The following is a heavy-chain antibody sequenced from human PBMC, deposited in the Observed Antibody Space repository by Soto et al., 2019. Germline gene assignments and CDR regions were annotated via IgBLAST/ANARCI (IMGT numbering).Heavy chain of an antibody. CDR2: IYYSGST. J-gene: IGHJ5*02. CDR1: GGSFSGYY. Sequence: SETLSLTCAVYGGSFSGYYWTWIRQPPGKGLEWIGYIYYSGSTYYNPSLKSRVTISVDTSKNQFSLKLSSVTAADTAVYYCARSVDPWGQGTLVTVSS. CDR3: ARSVDP. V-gene: IGHV4-34*01.